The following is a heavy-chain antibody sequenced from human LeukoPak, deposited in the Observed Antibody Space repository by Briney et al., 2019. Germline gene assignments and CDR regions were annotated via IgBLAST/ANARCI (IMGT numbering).Heavy chain of an antibody. CDR1: GFTFSGFW. Sequence: GGSLRLSCAVSGFTFSGFWMSWSRQAPGKGLEWVASINSDGSERYYADVVKGRFTISRDNAKNSLYLQINSLRAEDTAVYYCARSSYSSSSSVWGQGTMVTVSS. CDR3: ARSSYSSSSSV. J-gene: IGHJ3*01. D-gene: IGHD6-6*01. CDR2: INSDGSER. V-gene: IGHV3-7*03.